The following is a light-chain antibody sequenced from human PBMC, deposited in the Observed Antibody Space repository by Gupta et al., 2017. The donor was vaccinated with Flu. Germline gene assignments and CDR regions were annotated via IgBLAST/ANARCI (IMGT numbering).Light chain of an antibody. CDR2: GAS. V-gene: IGKV3-20*01. CDR1: QSVSSSF. Sequence: EIVLTQSPGTLSLSPGERATLSCRASQSVSSSFLAWYQQKPGQAPSLLIYGASSRATGIPDRFSGSGSGTDFTLTISRLEPKDFAVYYCQQYGSSPNTFGQGTKLEIK. CDR3: QQYGSSPNT. J-gene: IGKJ2*01.